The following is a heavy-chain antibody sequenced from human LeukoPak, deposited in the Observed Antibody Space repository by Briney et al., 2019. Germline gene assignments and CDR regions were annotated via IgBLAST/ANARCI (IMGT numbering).Heavy chain of an antibody. CDR1: GFTFTSYA. Sequence: GGSLRLSCEASGFTFTSYAMSWVRQAPGKGLEWVSAISDSGGSTYYADSVKGRFTISRVHSKNTLYLQMSSLRAEDTAIYYCARCSGGSCYDRLDSWGQGTLVTVSS. D-gene: IGHD2-15*01. CDR2: ISDSGGST. CDR3: ARCSGGSCYDRLDS. J-gene: IGHJ4*02. V-gene: IGHV3-23*01.